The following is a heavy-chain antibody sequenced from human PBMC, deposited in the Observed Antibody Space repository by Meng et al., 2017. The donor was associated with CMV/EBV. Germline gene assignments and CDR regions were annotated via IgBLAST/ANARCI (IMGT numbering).Heavy chain of an antibody. Sequence: SLRLSGAASGFTFSSYGMHWVRQAPGKGLEWVAVISYDGSNKYYADSVKGRFTISRDNSKNTLYLQMNSLRAEDTAVYYCAKNPGSYWGQGTLVTVSS. V-gene: IGHV3-30*18. D-gene: IGHD1-26*01. J-gene: IGHJ4*02. CDR1: GFTFSSYG. CDR2: ISYDGSNK. CDR3: AKNPGSY.